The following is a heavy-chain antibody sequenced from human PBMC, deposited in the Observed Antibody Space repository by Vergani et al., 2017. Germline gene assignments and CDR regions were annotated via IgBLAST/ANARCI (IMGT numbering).Heavy chain of an antibody. D-gene: IGHD6-13*01. Sequence: QVQLVQSGAEVKNPGSSVKVSCKASGGPFSSYAISWVRQAPGQGLEWMGGIIPIFGTANYAQKLQGRVTMTTDTSTSTAYMELRSLRSDDTAVYYCARERGGMGMAAADDGGQGTLVTVSP. CDR3: ARERGGMGMAAADD. CDR1: GGPFSSYA. V-gene: IGHV1-69*06. J-gene: IGHJ4*02. CDR2: IIPIFGTA.